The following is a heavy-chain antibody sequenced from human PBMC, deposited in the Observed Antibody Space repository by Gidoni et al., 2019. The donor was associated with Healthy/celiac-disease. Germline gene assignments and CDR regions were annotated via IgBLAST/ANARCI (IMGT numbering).Heavy chain of an antibody. J-gene: IGHJ3*02. CDR2: IKSKTDGGTT. V-gene: IGHV3-15*01. CDR3: LRRGGSYLKSAFDI. CDR1: GLTFSIAW. Sequence: EVQLVEPGGGLVKPGGSLRLSGAAPGLTFSIAWMSWVRQAPGKGLEWVGRIKSKTDGGTTDYAAPVKGRFTISRDDSKNTLYLQMNSLKTEDTAVYYCLRRGGSYLKSAFDIWGQGTMVTVSS. D-gene: IGHD1-26*01.